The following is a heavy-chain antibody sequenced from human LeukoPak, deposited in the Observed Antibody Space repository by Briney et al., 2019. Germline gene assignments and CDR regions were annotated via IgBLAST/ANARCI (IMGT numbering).Heavy chain of an antibody. V-gene: IGHV6-1*01. J-gene: IGHJ4*02. CDR2: TYYRSKWYT. CDR1: GESVSSKNGA. CDR3: ARDVGTSGWHTFDY. D-gene: IGHD6-19*01. Sequence: SQTLSLTCAISGESVSSKNGAWNWIRQSPSRGLEWLGRTYYRSKWYTDYAVSMNGRITINPDTSKNQFSLQLNSVIPDDTAVYYCARDVGTSGWHTFDYWGQGTLVTVSS.